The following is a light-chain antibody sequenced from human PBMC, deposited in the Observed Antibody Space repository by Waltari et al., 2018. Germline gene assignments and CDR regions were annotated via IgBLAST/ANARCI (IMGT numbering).Light chain of an antibody. CDR1: QSVGRA. V-gene: IGKV3-20*01. Sequence: EIVLTQSPGTLSLSLGERATLSCRASQSVGRALTWYQQKPGQAPRLLIYGASTRAPGIPDRFSGSGSGTDFSLTISRLEPDDFAVYFCQHYLRLPVTFGQGTTVE. CDR2: GAS. J-gene: IGKJ1*01. CDR3: QHYLRLPVT.